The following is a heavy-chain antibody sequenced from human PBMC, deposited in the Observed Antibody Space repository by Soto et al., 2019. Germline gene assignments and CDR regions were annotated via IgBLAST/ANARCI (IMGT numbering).Heavy chain of an antibody. J-gene: IGHJ5*01. CDR2: ISSSTSYV. V-gene: IGHV3-21*06. Sequence: PGGSLRLSCAASGFTFSRYGMNWLRQAPGKGLEWVASISSSTSYVYYADSVKGRFSTSRDNAKNILYLEMYALRTEDTAVYYCARDPSEGRVGNWFESWGQVTLVTVSS. CDR3: ARDPSEGRVGNWFES. D-gene: IGHD2-2*01. CDR1: GFTFSRYG.